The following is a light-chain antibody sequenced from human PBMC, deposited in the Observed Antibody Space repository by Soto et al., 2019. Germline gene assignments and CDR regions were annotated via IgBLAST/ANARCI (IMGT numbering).Light chain of an antibody. Sequence: EIVLTQSPGTLSSSPGERATLSCRASKSVSSSYLAWYQHKPGQAPRLLIYATSSRATGIPDRFGGSGSGTDFTLTISRLEPEDFAVYYCQQYGGSSWTFGQGTKVEIK. V-gene: IGKV3-20*01. CDR2: ATS. CDR3: QQYGGSSWT. CDR1: KSVSSSY. J-gene: IGKJ1*01.